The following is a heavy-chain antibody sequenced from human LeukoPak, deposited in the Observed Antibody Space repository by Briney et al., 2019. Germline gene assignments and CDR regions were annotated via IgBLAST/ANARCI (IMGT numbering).Heavy chain of an antibody. J-gene: IGHJ4*02. CDR2: INPNSGGT. Sequence: ASVKVSCAASGYTFTGYYMHWVRQAPGQGLEWVGWINPNSGGTNYAQKFQGRVTMTRDTSISTAYMELSGLLSGDTAVYYCARGKTMVYCGGDCYRFDNWGQGTLVTVSS. V-gene: IGHV1-2*02. D-gene: IGHD2-21*02. CDR3: ARGKTMVYCGGDCYRFDN. CDR1: GYTFTGYY.